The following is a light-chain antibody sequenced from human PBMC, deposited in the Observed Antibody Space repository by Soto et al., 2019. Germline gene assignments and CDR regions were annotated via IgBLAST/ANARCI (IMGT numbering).Light chain of an antibody. Sequence: QAVVTQSPSASASLGASVKLTCTLSSGHSSYAIAWHQQQPEKGPRYLMKLNSDGSHSKGDGIPDRFSGSSSGAERYLTIPSLQSEDEADYYCQTWGTGIQVFGGGTQLTVL. J-gene: IGLJ2*01. CDR3: QTWGTGIQV. CDR2: LNSDGSH. CDR1: SGHSSYA. V-gene: IGLV4-69*01.